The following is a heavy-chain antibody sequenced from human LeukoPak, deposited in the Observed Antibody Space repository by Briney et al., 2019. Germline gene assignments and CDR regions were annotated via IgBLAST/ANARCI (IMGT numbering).Heavy chain of an antibody. D-gene: IGHD3-9*01. J-gene: IGHJ4*02. CDR3: ARARPRVRYFDWLPDYYFDY. Sequence: ASVNVSCKPSGYTFTSYDINWVRQATGQGREWMGWMNPNSGNTGYAHKFQGRGTITRNTSISTAYMELSSLRSEDTAVYYCARARPRVRYFDWLPDYYFDYRGQGTIVTVAS. CDR2: MNPNSGNT. V-gene: IGHV1-8*01. CDR1: GYTFTSYD.